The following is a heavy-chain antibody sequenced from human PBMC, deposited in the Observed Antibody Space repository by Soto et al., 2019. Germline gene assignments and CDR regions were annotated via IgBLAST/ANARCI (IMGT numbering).Heavy chain of an antibody. CDR3: ARGRYGDY. J-gene: IGHJ4*02. CDR2: ISAHNGNT. D-gene: IGHD1-1*01. V-gene: IGHV1-18*01. Sequence: QVHLVQSGAEVKKPGASVKVSCKASGYTFTSYGITWVRQAPGQGLGWMGWISAHNGNTDYAQKLQGRVIVTRDTSTSTAYMELRSLISDDTAVYYCARGRYGDYWGQGALVTVSS. CDR1: GYTFTSYG.